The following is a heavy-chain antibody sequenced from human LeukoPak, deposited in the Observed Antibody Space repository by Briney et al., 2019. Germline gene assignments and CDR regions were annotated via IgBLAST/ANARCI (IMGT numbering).Heavy chain of an antibody. CDR2: INHSGST. CDR3: ARTVPFGYFDL. V-gene: IGHV4-34*01. D-gene: IGHD1-1*01. J-gene: IGHJ2*01. CDR1: GGSFSGYY. Sequence: SETLSLTCAVYGGSFSGYYWSWIRQPPGKGLEWIGEINHSGSTNYNPSLKSRVTISVDTSKNQFSLKLSSVTAADTAVYYCARTVPFGYFDLWGRGTLVTVSS.